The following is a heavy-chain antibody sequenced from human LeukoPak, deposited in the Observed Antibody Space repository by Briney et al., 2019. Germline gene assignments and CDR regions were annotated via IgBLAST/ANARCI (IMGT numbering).Heavy chain of an antibody. Sequence: SETLSLTCAVYGGSFSDYYWSWIRQPPGKGLEWIAEINHSGSSKYNPSLKSRVTISVDTSNNQFSLKLTSVTAADTAAYYCARRGSGWSDWGQGTLVTVS. CDR1: GGSFSDYY. D-gene: IGHD6-19*01. V-gene: IGHV4-34*01. CDR2: INHSGSS. J-gene: IGHJ4*02. CDR3: ARRGSGWSD.